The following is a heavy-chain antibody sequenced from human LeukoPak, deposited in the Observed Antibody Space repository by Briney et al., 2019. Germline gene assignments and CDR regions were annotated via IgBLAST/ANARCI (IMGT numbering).Heavy chain of an antibody. CDR1: GGSLSSSSYY. CDR2: IYYSGST. CDR3: ARQTGSGLFILP. V-gene: IGHV4-39*01. D-gene: IGHD3/OR15-3a*01. J-gene: IGHJ4*02. Sequence: SETLSLTCTVSGGSLSSSSYYWGWLRQPPGRGREWLGSIYYSGSTYYNPSLKSQVSISIDTSKNQFSLKLTSVTAADTSVYYCARQTGSGLFILPGGQGTLVTVSS.